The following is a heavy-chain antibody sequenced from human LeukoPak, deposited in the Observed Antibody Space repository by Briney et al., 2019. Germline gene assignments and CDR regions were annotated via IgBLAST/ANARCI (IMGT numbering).Heavy chain of an antibody. CDR3: ARDDGYYYDSSGYS. D-gene: IGHD3-22*01. Sequence: SETLSLTCTVSGGSISSSSYYWGWIRQPPGKGLEWIGSIYYSGSTYYNPSLKSRVTISVDASKNQFSLKLSSVTAADTAVYYCARDDGYYYDSSGYSWGQGTLVTVSS. CDR1: GGSISSSSYY. J-gene: IGHJ4*02. V-gene: IGHV4-39*07. CDR2: IYYSGST.